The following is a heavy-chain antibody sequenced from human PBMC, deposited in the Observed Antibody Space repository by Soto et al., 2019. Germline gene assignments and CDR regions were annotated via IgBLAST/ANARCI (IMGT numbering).Heavy chain of an antibody. CDR2: IGSNGADK. Sequence: PGGSLRLSCAASGITFSTYAMSWVRRAPGKGLEWVSTIGSNGADKQYADFVKGRFTVSRDSSKSTLSLQMNSLRAEDTAVYYCAADYLRHNSLNGYYYSYGMDVSGPGTTVTVPS. CDR3: AADYLRHNSLNGYYYSYGMDV. V-gene: IGHV3-23*01. D-gene: IGHD4-17*01. J-gene: IGHJ6*02. CDR1: GITFSTYA.